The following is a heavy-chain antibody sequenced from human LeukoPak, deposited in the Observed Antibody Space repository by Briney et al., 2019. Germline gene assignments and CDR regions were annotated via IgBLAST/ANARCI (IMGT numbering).Heavy chain of an antibody. CDR1: GGSISSGGYD. Sequence: SQTLSLTCTVSGGSISSGGYDRSWIRQPPGKGLEWIGEINHSGSTSYNPSLKSRVTMSVDTPKNQFSLHLTSVTAADTAVYYCARGDGLSWGQGTLVTVSS. CDR2: INHSGST. CDR3: ARGDGLS. J-gene: IGHJ5*02. D-gene: IGHD3-10*01. V-gene: IGHV4-30-4*08.